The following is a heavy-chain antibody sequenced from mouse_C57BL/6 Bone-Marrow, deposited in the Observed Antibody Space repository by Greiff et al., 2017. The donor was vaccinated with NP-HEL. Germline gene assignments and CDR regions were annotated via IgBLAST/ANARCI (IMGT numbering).Heavy chain of an antibody. CDR2: ISHGGSYT. CDR3: ERGSYYSNCQVLMDY. D-gene: IGHD2-5*01. J-gene: IGHJ4*01. V-gene: IGHV5-4*01. Sequence: EVQVVESGGGLVKPGGSLKLSCAASGFTFSSSAMSWVRQTPEKSLEWVATISHGGSYTYYPDNVKGRFTLSRDNAKNNLYLQMSQLKSEDTAMYYGERGSYYSNCQVLMDYWGQGTSVTVSS. CDR1: GFTFSSSA.